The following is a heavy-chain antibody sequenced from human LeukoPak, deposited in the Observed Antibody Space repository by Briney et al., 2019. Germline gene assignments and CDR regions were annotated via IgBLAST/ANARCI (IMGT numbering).Heavy chain of an antibody. J-gene: IGHJ3*02. CDR3: ARRPPSGYYLRDAFDI. CDR2: IYPGDCDT. Sequence: GESLQISCKWTGYSLISYWIGWVRQMTGKCLEGMGIIYPGDCDTRYSPSLQSQVTIGADKSISTAYLQWRSLKASDTAMYYCARRPPSGYYLRDAFDIWGEGTMVTVFS. D-gene: IGHD3-22*01. CDR1: GYSLISYW. V-gene: IGHV5-51*01.